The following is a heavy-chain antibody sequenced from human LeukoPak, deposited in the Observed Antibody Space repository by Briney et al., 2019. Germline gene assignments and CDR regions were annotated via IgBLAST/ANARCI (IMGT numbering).Heavy chain of an antibody. V-gene: IGHV5-51*01. Sequence: GESLKISCKASGYSFTSFWISWVRQMPGKGLEWMGIIFPDDSDTRYSPSFQGQVTISADKSISTAYLQWSSLKASDTAMYYCARQFIADDGTGRWELSDAFDIWGQGTMVTVSS. CDR3: ARQFIADDGTGRWELSDAFDI. J-gene: IGHJ3*02. CDR2: IFPDDSDT. CDR1: GYSFTSFW. D-gene: IGHD1-26*01.